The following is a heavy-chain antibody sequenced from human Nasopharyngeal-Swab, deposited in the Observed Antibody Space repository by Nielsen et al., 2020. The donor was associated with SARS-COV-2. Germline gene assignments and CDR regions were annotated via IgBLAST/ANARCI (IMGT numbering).Heavy chain of an antibody. CDR3: AKEKTTNTRGYFDF. CDR2: ISYDGSNK. J-gene: IGHJ4*02. V-gene: IGHV3-30*18. D-gene: IGHD1-7*01. CDR1: GFTFSRYG. Sequence: SLKISCAASGFTFSRYGMHWVRQAPGKGLEWVAIISYDGSNKYYADSVKGRFTISRDNSKNTVYLQISSLRAEDTAVYYCAKEKTTNTRGYFDFWGQETLVTVSS.